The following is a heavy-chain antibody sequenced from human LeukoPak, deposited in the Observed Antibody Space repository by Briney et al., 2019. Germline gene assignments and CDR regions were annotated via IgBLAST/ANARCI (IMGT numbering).Heavy chain of an antibody. CDR1: GFTFKLYW. CDR3: VRGGPSTWS. V-gene: IGHV3-74*01. CDR2: INHDGSDT. D-gene: IGHD2-15*01. J-gene: IGHJ5*02. Sequence: AGSLRVSCAASGFTFKLYWMHWVRQVPGRGSVWVSRINHDGSDTIYADFVRGRFTISRDDAKNTLYLQMNNLRAEDTAVYYCVRGGPSTWSWGQGTLVTVSS.